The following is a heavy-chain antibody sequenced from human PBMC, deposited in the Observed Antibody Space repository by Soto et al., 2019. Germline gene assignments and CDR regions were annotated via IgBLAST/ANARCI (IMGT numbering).Heavy chain of an antibody. D-gene: IGHD1-26*01. CDR2: IFYIVST. CDR1: GGSISSSSYY. J-gene: IGHJ4*02. V-gene: IGHV4-39*01. CDR3: ARLFPHSGSYLDY. Sequence: SETLSLTCAVSGGSISSSSYYWGWIRQPPGKVLEWIGSIFYIVSTYYNPSLKSRVTLSVDTSKNQFSLMLSSVTAVVTAVYYCARLFPHSGSYLDYWGQGTLVTVSS.